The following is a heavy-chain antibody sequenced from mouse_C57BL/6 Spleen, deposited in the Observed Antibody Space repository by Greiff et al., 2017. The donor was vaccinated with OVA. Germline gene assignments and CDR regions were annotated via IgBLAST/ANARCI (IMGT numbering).Heavy chain of an antibody. J-gene: IGHJ1*03. D-gene: IGHD1-1*01. CDR3: SAYYGSSYWYFEV. CDR1: GFNIKDYY. CDR2: IYPEDGET. V-gene: IGHV14-2*01. Sequence: VQLQQSGAELVKPGASVKLSCTASGFNIKDYYMHWVKQRTEQGLEWIGRIYPEDGETKYDPKFQGKATITADKSSNTADLQLSSLTSEDTAVDYCSAYYGSSYWYFEVWGTGTTVTVSS.